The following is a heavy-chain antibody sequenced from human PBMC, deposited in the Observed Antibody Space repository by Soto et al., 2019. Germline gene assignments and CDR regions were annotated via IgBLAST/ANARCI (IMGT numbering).Heavy chain of an antibody. Sequence: QVQLQQWGAGLLKPSETLSLTCAVYGGSFSGYYGSWIRQPPGKGLEWIGEINHSGSTNYNPSLKSRVTIAVDTSKNQFPLKLSAVPVADTAVYYCPREKDIVVVLAAIRKNWFDPWGQGTLVTVSS. CDR1: GGSFSGYY. D-gene: IGHD2-2*01. V-gene: IGHV4-34*01. CDR3: PREKDIVVVLAAIRKNWFDP. CDR2: INHSGST. J-gene: IGHJ5*02.